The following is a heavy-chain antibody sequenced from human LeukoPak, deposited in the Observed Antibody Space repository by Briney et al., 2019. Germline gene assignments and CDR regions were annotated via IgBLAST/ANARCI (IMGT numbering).Heavy chain of an antibody. V-gene: IGHV4-39*07. CDR2: IYYSGST. J-gene: IGHJ4*02. CDR3: ARDRSAAPADY. Sequence: PSETLSLTCTVSGGSISSSSYYWGWIRQPPGKGLEWIGSIYYSGSTYYNPSLKSRVTISVDKSKNQFSLKLSSVTAADTAVYYCARDRSAAPADYWGQGTLVTVSS. D-gene: IGHD6-13*01. CDR1: GGSISSSSYY.